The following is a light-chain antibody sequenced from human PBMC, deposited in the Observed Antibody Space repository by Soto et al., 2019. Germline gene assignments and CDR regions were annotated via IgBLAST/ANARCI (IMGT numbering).Light chain of an antibody. V-gene: IGKV1-5*01. Sequence: DIQMTQSPSTLSASVGDRVTITCRASQGISSWLAWYQQKPGKAPKLLIYDASNLESGVPSRFSGSESGTKFTLSISSLQPDDFATYYCQQYHDYWTFGQGTRVDIK. CDR2: DAS. J-gene: IGKJ1*01. CDR1: QGISSW. CDR3: QQYHDYWT.